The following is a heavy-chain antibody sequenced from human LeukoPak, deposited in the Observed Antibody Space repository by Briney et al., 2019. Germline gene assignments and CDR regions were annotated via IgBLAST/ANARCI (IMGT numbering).Heavy chain of an antibody. V-gene: IGHV4/OR15-8*02. CDR1: GGSISGTNW. D-gene: IGHD5-24*01. Sequence: SETLSLTCGVSGGSISGTNWWSWVRQPPGQGLEWIGEISLAGQTNFNPSLNGRVTMSLDKSSNQLSLHLTSVTAADTAVYYCARAPGRLQPFDYWGQGTLVTVSS. CDR3: ARAPGRLQPFDY. CDR2: ISLAGQT. J-gene: IGHJ4*02.